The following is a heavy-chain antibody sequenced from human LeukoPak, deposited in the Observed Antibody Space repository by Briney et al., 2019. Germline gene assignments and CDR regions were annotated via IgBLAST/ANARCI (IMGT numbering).Heavy chain of an antibody. D-gene: IGHD3-10*01. CDR2: IYHSGST. CDR3: ARDRGGSGSYYQPLFDY. CDR1: GYSISSGYY. V-gene: IGHV4-38-2*02. J-gene: IGHJ4*02. Sequence: PSETLSLTCAVSGYSISSGYYWGWIRQPPEKGLEWIGSIYHSGSTYYNPSLKSRVTVSVDTSKNQFSLKLSSVTAADTAVYYCARDRGGSGSYYQPLFDYWGQGTLVTVSS.